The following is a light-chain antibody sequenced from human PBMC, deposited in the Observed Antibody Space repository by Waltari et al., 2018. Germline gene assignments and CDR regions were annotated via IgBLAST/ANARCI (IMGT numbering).Light chain of an antibody. V-gene: IGKV1-39*01. CDR2: GAS. J-gene: IGKJ1*01. CDR1: RYINKY. Sequence: DIQMIQSPSSLSASIGDRVTVTCRASRYINKYLNWDQQKPGKAPRLLISGASNLQSGVPSRFSGSGSGTDFTLTISSLQDEDFATYYCQQSFGNPPWTFGQGTRVEVK. CDR3: QQSFGNPPWT.